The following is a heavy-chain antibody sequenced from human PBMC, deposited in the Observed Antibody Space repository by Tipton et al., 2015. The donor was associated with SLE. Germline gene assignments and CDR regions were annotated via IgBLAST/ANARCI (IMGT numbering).Heavy chain of an antibody. CDR3: ARWVIAVAGTKGYWYFDL. D-gene: IGHD6-19*01. Sequence: PSLKSRVTISVDTSKNQFSLKLSSVTAADTAVYYCARWVIAVAGTKGYWYFDLWGRGTLVTVSS. J-gene: IGHJ2*01. V-gene: IGHV4-34*01.